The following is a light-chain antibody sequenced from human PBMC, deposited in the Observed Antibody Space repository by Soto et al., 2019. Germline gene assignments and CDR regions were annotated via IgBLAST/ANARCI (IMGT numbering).Light chain of an antibody. Sequence: DIVMPQTPLSLSVTAGQPASISCKSSQSLLHSDGKTYLYWYLQEPGQPPQLLISEVSNRFSGVPDRCSGGGSWTDFTLRFSRVEAEDVGVYYCMQSIQRPLTFGGGTKVEIK. V-gene: IGKV2D-29*01. CDR1: QSLLHSDGKTY. J-gene: IGKJ4*01. CDR2: EVS. CDR3: MQSIQRPLT.